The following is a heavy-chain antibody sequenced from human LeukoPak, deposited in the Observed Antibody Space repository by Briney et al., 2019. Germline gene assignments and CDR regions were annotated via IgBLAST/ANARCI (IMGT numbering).Heavy chain of an antibody. D-gene: IGHD2/OR15-2a*01. V-gene: IGHV1-2*02. J-gene: IGHJ6*03. CDR1: GYTFTGYY. Sequence: ASVKVSCKASGYTFTGYYMHWVRQAPGQGLEWMGWINPNSGGTNYAQKFQGRVTMTRDTSISTAYMELSRLRSDDTAVYYCARSLNRYYYYMDVWGKGTTVTVSS. CDR3: ARSLNRYYYYMDV. CDR2: INPNSGGT.